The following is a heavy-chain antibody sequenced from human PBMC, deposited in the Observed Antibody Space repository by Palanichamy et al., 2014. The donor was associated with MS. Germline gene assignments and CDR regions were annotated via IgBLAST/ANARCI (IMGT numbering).Heavy chain of an antibody. CDR2: IIPLLGTT. CDR1: GGTLSSYT. J-gene: IGHJ3*01. D-gene: IGHD7-27*01. Sequence: QVQLVQSGADVRKPGSSVKVSRKTSGGTLSSYTFAWVRQAPGQGLEWVGRIIPLLGTTKYAQKYQDRVTISADKVTSTVYLDLTRLTSDDTATYYCVRRLGTDAFDVWGQGTLVTVSA. CDR3: VRRLGTDAFDV. V-gene: IGHV1-69*08.